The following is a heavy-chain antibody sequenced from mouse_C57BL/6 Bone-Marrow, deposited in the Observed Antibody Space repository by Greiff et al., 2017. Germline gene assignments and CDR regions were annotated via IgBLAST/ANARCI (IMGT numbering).Heavy chain of an antibody. D-gene: IGHD1-1*01. CDR2: IDPENGDT. CDR1: GFNIKDDY. CDR3: TTLLIYYYGSSRHCDY. Sequence: VQLQQSGAELVRPGASVKLSCTASGFNIKDDYMHWVKQRPEQGLEWIGWIDPENGDTEYASKFQGKATITADTSSNTAYLQLSSLTSEDTAVYYCTTLLIYYYGSSRHCDYWGQGTTLTVSS. V-gene: IGHV14-4*01. J-gene: IGHJ2*01.